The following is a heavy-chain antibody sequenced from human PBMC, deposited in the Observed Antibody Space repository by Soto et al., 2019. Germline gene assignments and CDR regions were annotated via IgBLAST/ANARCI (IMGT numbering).Heavy chain of an antibody. J-gene: IGHJ5*02. CDR3: AGLHSYYTQSRYNSNYVAH. Sequence: QVQLQESGPGLVKPSETLSLTCTVSGGSISSFSWNWIRQPAGKGLEWIGRMFTSGSTNNNPSLQRRITMTIDATKSQYTLKQPSATTADTAVYSCAGLHSYYTQSRYNSNYVAHWGQGILVTVSA. V-gene: IGHV4-4*07. D-gene: IGHD1-7*01. CDR2: MFTSGST. CDR1: GGSISSFS.